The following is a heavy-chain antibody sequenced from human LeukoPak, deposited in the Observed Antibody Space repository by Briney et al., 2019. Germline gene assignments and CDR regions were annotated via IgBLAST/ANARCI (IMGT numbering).Heavy chain of an antibody. CDR3: AKGRYSYGYYYFDY. J-gene: IGHJ4*02. CDR2: ISGSGGST. D-gene: IGHD5-18*01. Sequence: PGGYLRLSCAASGFNFDEYAMSWVRQAPGKGLEWVSAISGSGGSTYYADSVKGRFTISRDNSKNTLYLQMNSLRAEDTAVYYCAKGRYSYGYYYFDYWGQGTLVTVSS. CDR1: GFNFDEYA. V-gene: IGHV3-23*01.